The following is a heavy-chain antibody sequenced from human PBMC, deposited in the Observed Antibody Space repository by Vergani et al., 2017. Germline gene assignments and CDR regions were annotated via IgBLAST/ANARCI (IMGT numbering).Heavy chain of an antibody. CDR2: IIPIFGTA. Sequence: QVQLVQSGAEVKKPGSSVKVSCKASGGTFSSYAISWVRQAPGQGLEWMGGIIPIFGTANYAQKFQGRVTITADESTSTAYMELSSLRSEDTAVYYCASCGGGSCYSSYYYGMDVWGQGTTVTVSS. D-gene: IGHD2-15*01. CDR1: GGTFSSYA. CDR3: ASCGGGSCYSSYYYGMDV. J-gene: IGHJ6*02. V-gene: IGHV1-69*01.